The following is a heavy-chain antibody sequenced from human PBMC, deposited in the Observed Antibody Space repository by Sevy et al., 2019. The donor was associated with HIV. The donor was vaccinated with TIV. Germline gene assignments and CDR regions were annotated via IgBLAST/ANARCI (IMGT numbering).Heavy chain of an antibody. D-gene: IGHD2-15*01. CDR1: GGSISSSSYY. V-gene: IGHV4-39*01. CDR2: IYYSGST. J-gene: IGHJ6*02. CDR3: AIVAAGYCSGGSCYPDYYYGMDV. Sequence: SETLSLTCTVSGGSISSSSYYWGWIRQPPGKGLEWIGSIYYSGSTYYNPSLKSRVTISVDTSKNQFSLKLRSVTAADTAVYYCAIVAAGYCSGGSCYPDYYYGMDVWGQGTTVTVSS.